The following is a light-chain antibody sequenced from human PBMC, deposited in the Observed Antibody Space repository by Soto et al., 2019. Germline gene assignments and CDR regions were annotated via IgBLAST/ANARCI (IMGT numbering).Light chain of an antibody. CDR1: SSDVGGYNY. V-gene: IGLV2-14*01. Sequence: QSALAQPASVSGSPGQSITISCTGTSSDVGGYNYVSWYQQHPGKAPKLMIYEVSNRPSGVSNRFSGSKSGNTASLTISGLQAEEEADYYCSSYTSSSTFYVFGAGNKVIV. CDR3: SSYTSSSTFYV. CDR2: EVS. J-gene: IGLJ1*01.